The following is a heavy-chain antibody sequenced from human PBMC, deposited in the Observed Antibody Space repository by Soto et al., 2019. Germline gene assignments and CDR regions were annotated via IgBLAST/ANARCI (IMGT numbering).Heavy chain of an antibody. Sequence: SVKVSCKASGYTFTGYYMHWVRQAPGQGLEWMGWINPNSGGTNYAQKFQGWVTMTRDTSISTAYMELSRLRSGDTAVYYCARDGVGITIFGVVTYGMDVWGQGTTVTVSS. V-gene: IGHV1-2*04. D-gene: IGHD3-3*01. CDR1: GYTFTGYY. J-gene: IGHJ6*02. CDR2: INPNSGGT. CDR3: ARDGVGITIFGVVTYGMDV.